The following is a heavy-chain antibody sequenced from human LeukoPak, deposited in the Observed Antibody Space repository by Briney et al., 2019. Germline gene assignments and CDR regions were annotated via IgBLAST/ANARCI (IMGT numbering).Heavy chain of an antibody. D-gene: IGHD3-16*01. Sequence: GASVKVSCKASGYTFPSYYMHLVRQAPGQGLEWMGIINPSGGSTTYAQKFQGRVTMTRDTSTSTVYMELSSLRSEDTAVYYCASSEKWSESWGAFDIWGQGTMVTVSS. CDR1: GYTFPSYY. V-gene: IGHV1-46*01. CDR2: INPSGGST. CDR3: ASSEKWSESWGAFDI. J-gene: IGHJ3*02.